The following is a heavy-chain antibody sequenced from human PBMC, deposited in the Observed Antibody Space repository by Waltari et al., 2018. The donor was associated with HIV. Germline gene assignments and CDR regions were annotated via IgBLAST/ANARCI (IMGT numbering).Heavy chain of an antibody. Sequence: QVQLQESGPGLAKPSETLSLTCTASGGSISSYYWSWIRQPPGKGPGGMGFIYYSGSTNYNPSLKSRVTISVDTSKNQFSLKLSSVTAADTAVYYCARGPSPYYYDSSGYYYRSVVDNWFDPWGQGTLVTVSS. CDR3: ARGPSPYYYDSSGYYYRSVVDNWFDP. J-gene: IGHJ5*02. V-gene: IGHV4-59*01. CDR1: GGSISSYY. D-gene: IGHD3-22*01. CDR2: IYYSGST.